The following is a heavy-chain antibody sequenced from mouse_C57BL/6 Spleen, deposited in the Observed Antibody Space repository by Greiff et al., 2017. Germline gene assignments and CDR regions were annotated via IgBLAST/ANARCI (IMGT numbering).Heavy chain of an antibody. CDR1: GYSITNGYY. D-gene: IGHD2-12*01. V-gene: IGHV3-6*01. J-gene: IGHJ3*01. Sequence: EVKLLESGPGLVKPSQSLSLTCSVSGYSITNGYYWNWIRQFPGNNLEWMGYISYDGSNNYNPSLKNRISITRDTSKTPFFLMLHSVTTEDTATXYCARGGSSYGWFAYWGQGTLVTVSA. CDR2: ISYDGSN. CDR3: ARGGSSYGWFAY.